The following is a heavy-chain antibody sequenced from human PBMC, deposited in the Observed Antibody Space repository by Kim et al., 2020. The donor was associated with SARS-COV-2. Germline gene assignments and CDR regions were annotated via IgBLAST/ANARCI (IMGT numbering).Heavy chain of an antibody. CDR3: ARQRANFDILTGPLDF. J-gene: IGHJ4*01. CDR1: ELTVSTTY. V-gene: IGHV3-53*05. Sequence: GGSLRLSCAASELTVSTTYMTWVRQAPGKGLEWVSVISNGDKTYYADSVKGRFTVSRDKSKNTLYLQMDSLSSEDTAIYYCARQRANFDILTGPLDFWGHGTLVIVSS. CDR2: ISNGDKT. D-gene: IGHD3-9*01.